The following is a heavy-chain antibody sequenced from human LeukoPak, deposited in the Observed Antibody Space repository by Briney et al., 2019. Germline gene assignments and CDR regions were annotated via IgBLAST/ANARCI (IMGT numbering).Heavy chain of an antibody. V-gene: IGHV1-46*01. Sequence: ASVKVSCKASGYTFTGYYMHWVRQAPGQGLEWMGIINPSGGSTSYAQKFQGRVTMTRDTSTSTVYMELSSLRSEDTAVYYCARDAGIAVAGTHWFDPWGQGTLVTVSS. D-gene: IGHD6-19*01. CDR3: ARDAGIAVAGTHWFDP. J-gene: IGHJ5*02. CDR2: INPSGGST. CDR1: GYTFTGYY.